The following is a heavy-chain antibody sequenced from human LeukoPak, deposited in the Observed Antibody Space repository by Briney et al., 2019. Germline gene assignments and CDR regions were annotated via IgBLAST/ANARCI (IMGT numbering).Heavy chain of an antibody. CDR2: ISWNSGSI. V-gene: IGHV3-9*01. CDR1: GFTFDDYA. D-gene: IGHD6-13*01. CDR3: ARDLRQLVGYFDY. Sequence: SLRLSCAASGFTFDDYAMHWVRQAPGKGLEWVSGISWNSGSIGYADSVKGRFTISRDNAKNSLYLQMNSLRAEDTAVYYCARDLRQLVGYFDYWGQGTLVTVSS. J-gene: IGHJ4*02.